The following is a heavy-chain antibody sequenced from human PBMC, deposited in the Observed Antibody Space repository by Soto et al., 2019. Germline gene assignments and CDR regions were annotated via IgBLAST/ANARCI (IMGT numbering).Heavy chain of an antibody. CDR1: GGSISSGGYS. D-gene: IGHD2-2*01. V-gene: IGHV4-30-2*01. J-gene: IGHJ5*02. CDR2: IYHSGST. CDR3: ARHVGYCISTSCYFRPENWFDP. Sequence: QLQLQESGSGLVKPSQTLSLTCAVSGGSISSGGYSWSWIRQPPGKGLEWIGYIYHSGSTYYNPSLKSRVTISVDRSKNQFSLKLSSVTAADTAVYYCARHVGYCISTSCYFRPENWFDPWGQGTLVTVSS.